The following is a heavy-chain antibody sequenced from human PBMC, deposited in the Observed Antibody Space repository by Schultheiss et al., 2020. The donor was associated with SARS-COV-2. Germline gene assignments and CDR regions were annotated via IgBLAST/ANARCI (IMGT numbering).Heavy chain of an antibody. CDR2: IYPGDSGT. V-gene: IGHV5-51*01. J-gene: IGHJ6*03. D-gene: IGHD1-20*01. CDR1: GYSFTNYW. Sequence: GGSLRLSCKGSGYSFTNYWIGWVRQMPGKGLEWMGIIYPGDSGTRYSPSFQGQVTISADKSISTAYLQWSSLKATDTAMYYCARHKVVFITGTTNYYYYYMDFWGKGTTVTVSS. CDR3: ARHKVVFITGTTNYYYYYMDF.